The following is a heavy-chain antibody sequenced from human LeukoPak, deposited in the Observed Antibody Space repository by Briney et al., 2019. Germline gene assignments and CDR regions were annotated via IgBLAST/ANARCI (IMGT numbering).Heavy chain of an antibody. CDR2: IYHSGST. D-gene: IGHD2-2*01. CDR1: GYSISSGYY. Sequence: PSETLSLTCAVSGYSISSGYYWGWIRQPPGKGLEWIGSIYHSGSTYYNPSLKSRVTISVDTSKNQFSPKLSSVTAADTAVYYCASPYCSSTSCYPEWYFDLWGRGTLVTVSS. CDR3: ASPYCSSTSCYPEWYFDL. J-gene: IGHJ2*01. V-gene: IGHV4-38-2*01.